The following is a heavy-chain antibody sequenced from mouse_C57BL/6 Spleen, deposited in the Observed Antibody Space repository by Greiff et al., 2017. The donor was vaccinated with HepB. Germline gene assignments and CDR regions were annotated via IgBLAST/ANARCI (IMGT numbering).Heavy chain of an antibody. CDR2: IYPRSGNT. CDR3: ARSYSNYGGFAY. D-gene: IGHD2-5*01. J-gene: IGHJ3*01. V-gene: IGHV1-81*01. Sequence: VQGVESGAELARPGASVKLSCKASGYTFTSYGISWVKQRTGQGLEWIGEIYPRSGNTYYNEKFKGKATLTADKSSSTAYMELRSLTSEDSAVYFCARSYSNYGGFAYWGQGTLVTVSA. CDR1: GYTFTSYG.